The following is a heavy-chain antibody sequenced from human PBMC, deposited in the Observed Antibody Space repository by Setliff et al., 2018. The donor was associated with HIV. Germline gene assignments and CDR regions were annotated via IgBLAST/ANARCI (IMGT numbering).Heavy chain of an antibody. CDR1: GYTFTSYG. CDR3: ATYHYYDSSAYYIDLYYLDY. Sequence: ASVKVSCKASGYTFTSYGISWVRQAPGQGLEWMGWISAYNGNTNYAQKLQGGVTMTTDTSTSTAYMELRSLRSDDTAVYYCATYHYYDSSAYYIDLYYLDYWGQGTLVTVSS. J-gene: IGHJ4*02. CDR2: ISAYNGNT. D-gene: IGHD3-22*01. V-gene: IGHV1-18*01.